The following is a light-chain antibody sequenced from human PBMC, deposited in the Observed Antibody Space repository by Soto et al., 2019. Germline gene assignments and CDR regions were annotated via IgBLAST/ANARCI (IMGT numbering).Light chain of an antibody. CDR2: GAS. J-gene: IGKJ1*01. V-gene: IGKV3-20*01. CDR3: QQYGCSRT. Sequence: EIVLTQSPGTLSLSPGERATLSCRASQSVSSSYLAWYQQKPGQAPRLLIYGASSRATGIPDRFSGRGSGTDFTLTISRLEPEDGAVYYCQQYGCSRTFGQGTKLEI. CDR1: QSVSSSY.